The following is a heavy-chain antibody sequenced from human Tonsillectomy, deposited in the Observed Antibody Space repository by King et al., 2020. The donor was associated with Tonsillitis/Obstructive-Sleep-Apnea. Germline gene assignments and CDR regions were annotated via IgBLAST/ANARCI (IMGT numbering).Heavy chain of an antibody. CDR2: ITSKTDGGTT. D-gene: IGHD3-10*01. Sequence: VQLVESGGGLVKPGGSLRLSCAASGFTFSNAWMSWVRQAPGKGLEWVGRITSKTDGGTTDYAAPVKGRFTISRDDSKNTLYLQMNSLKTEDTAVYYCTTAVQWFGELPFDYWGQGTLVTVSS. V-gene: IGHV3-15*01. CDR1: GFTFSNAW. CDR3: TTAVQWFGELPFDY. J-gene: IGHJ4*02.